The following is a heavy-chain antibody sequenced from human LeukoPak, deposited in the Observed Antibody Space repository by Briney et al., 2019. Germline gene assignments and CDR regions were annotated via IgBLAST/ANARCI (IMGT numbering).Heavy chain of an antibody. CDR1: GYTFTGYY. J-gene: IGHJ4*02. Sequence: GGSLRLSCAASGYTFTGYYMHWVRQAPGQGLEWMGWINPNSGGTNYAQKFQGRVTMTRDTSISTAYMELSRLRSDDTAVYYCARDFGGGSFYYFDYWGQGTLVTVSS. V-gene: IGHV1-2*02. CDR2: INPNSGGT. CDR3: ARDFGGGSFYYFDY. D-gene: IGHD2-15*01.